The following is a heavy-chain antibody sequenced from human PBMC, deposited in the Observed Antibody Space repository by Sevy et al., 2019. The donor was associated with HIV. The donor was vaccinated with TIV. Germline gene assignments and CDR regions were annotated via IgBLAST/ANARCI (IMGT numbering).Heavy chain of an antibody. Sequence: GGSLRLSCAASGFTFSSYAMHWVRQAPGKGLEWVAVISYDGSNKYYADSVKGRFTISRDNSKNTLYLQMNSLRAEDTAVYYCARDTTTPIWFGVRGVMEGYYGMDVWGQGTTVTVSS. CDR1: GFTFSSYA. D-gene: IGHD3-10*01. J-gene: IGHJ6*02. V-gene: IGHV3-30*04. CDR3: ARDTTTPIWFGVRGVMEGYYGMDV. CDR2: ISYDGSNK.